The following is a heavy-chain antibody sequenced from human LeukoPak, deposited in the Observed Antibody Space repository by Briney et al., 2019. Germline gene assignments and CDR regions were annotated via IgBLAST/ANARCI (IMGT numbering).Heavy chain of an antibody. CDR3: ARGKMKGDDFDY. CDR1: GYTFTGSY. D-gene: IGHD2-21*02. V-gene: IGHV1-2*02. CDR2: INPNSAT. Sequence: ASVKVSCKASGYTFTGSYMHWVRQAPGQGPEWMGWINPNSATNYAKRFQDRVTMTRDTSISTAYMELTRLRSEDTAVYYCARGKMKGDDFDYWGQGTLDTVSS. J-gene: IGHJ4*02.